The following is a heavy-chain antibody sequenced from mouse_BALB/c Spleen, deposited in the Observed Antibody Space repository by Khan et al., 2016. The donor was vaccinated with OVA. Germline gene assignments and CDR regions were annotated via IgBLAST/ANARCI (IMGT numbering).Heavy chain of an antibody. D-gene: IGHD2-2*01. J-gene: IGHJ3*01. CDR2: IDPSDSET. CDR1: GYTFTSYW. CDR3: ARREKYGYDPSWFAY. Sequence: VQLQQSGAELVRPGASVKLSCKASGYTFTSYWMNWVKQRPGQGLEWIGMIDPSDSETHYNQMFKDKATLTVDKSSSTAYMQLSNLTSEDSAVYSCARREKYGYDPSWFAYWGQGTLVTVSA. V-gene: IGHV1-61*01.